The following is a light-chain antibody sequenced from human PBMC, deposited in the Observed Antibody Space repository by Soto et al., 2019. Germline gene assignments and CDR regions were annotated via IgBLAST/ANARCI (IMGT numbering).Light chain of an antibody. V-gene: IGLV2-14*01. CDR3: SSYRSSSTLHV. CDR1: SSDVGGYKY. Sequence: QSALTQPASVSGSPGQSITISCTGTSSDVGGYKYVSWYQQHPGKAPKLIIYDVSNRPSGVSNRFSGSKSGNTASLNISGLQAEDEADYYCSSYRSSSTLHVFGTGTKVTVL. J-gene: IGLJ1*01. CDR2: DVS.